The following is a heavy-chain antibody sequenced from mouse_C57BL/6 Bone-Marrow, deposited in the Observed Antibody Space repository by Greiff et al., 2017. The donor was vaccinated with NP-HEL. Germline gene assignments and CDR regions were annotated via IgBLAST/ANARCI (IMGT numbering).Heavy chain of an antibody. CDR2: LDPEDGAP. CDR1: GFHIKDSY. CDR3: AIETLDV. Sequence: VQLQQSGAELVKPGASVTFSCPASGFHIKDSYMHWVTQRPEQGLEWIGRLDPEDGAPKYAPKFQGKATITADTSSNTAYLQLSSLTSEDTAVYYCAIETLDVWGTGTTVTVSS. J-gene: IGHJ1*03. V-gene: IGHV14-2*01.